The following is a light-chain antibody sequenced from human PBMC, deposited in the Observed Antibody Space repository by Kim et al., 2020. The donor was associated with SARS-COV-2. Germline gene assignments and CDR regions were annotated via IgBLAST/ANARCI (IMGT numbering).Light chain of an antibody. Sequence: GQSITISCTGAASDVGGYNYVSWYQQHPGKAPKLLIYDVTGRPSGVSNRFSGSKSGNTASLTISGLQTEDEADYYCCSYTSTTTYVFGLGTKFTVL. J-gene: IGLJ1*01. CDR1: ASDVGGYNY. CDR2: DVT. CDR3: CSYTSTTTYV. V-gene: IGLV2-14*03.